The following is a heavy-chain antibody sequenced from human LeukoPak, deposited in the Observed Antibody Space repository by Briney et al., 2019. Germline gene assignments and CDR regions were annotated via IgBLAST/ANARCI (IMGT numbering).Heavy chain of an antibody. V-gene: IGHV4-39*07. Sequence: KASETLSLTCTVSGGSISSYYWGWIRQPPGKGLEWIGSIYYSGSTYYNPSLKSRVTISVDTSKNQFSLKLSSVTAADTAVYYCARREQWLEVDYWGQGTLVTVSS. CDR1: GGSISSYY. J-gene: IGHJ4*02. CDR2: IYYSGST. D-gene: IGHD6-19*01. CDR3: ARREQWLEVDY.